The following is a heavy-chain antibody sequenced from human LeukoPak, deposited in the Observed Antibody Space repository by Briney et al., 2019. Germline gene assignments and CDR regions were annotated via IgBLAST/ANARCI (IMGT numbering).Heavy chain of an antibody. CDR1: GFTFQNYA. Sequence: GSLRLSCAASGFTFQNYAMSWVRQAPGKGLEWASSISGSGGSTYYADSVKGRFTISRDNSKNTLYLQMNSLRAEDTAVYYCAKDLAGYSYGYIDYWGQGTLVTVSS. J-gene: IGHJ4*02. V-gene: IGHV3-23*01. CDR3: AKDLAGYSYGYIDY. D-gene: IGHD5-18*01. CDR2: ISGSGGST.